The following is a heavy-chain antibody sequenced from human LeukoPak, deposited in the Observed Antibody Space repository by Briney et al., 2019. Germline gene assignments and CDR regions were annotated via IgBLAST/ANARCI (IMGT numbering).Heavy chain of an antibody. D-gene: IGHD2-8*02. Sequence: PGGSLRLSCGASGFTFSSYAMNWVRQAPGKEMEWVSSITGNTGNTYVAEPVKGRFTISRDNSRNTLYLQMNTLRAEDTAIYYCAKGTLGSCAGARCYPFDHWGPGALVTVSS. CDR1: GFTFSSYA. V-gene: IGHV3-23*01. J-gene: IGHJ4*02. CDR2: ITGNTGNT. CDR3: AKGTLGSCAGARCYPFDH.